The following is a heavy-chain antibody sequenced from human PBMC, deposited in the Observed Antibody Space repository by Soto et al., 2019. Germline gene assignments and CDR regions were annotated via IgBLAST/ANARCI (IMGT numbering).Heavy chain of an antibody. CDR1: GGTFSSYA. CDR3: ARQGGGYCSGGSCWAYYYGMDV. J-gene: IGHJ6*02. V-gene: IGHV1-69*12. Sequence: QVQLVQSGAEVKKPGSSVKVSCKASGGTFSSYAISWVRQAPGQGLEWMGGIIPIFGTANYAQKFQGRVTITEDESTSTAYMELSSLRSEDTAVYYCARQGGGYCSGGSCWAYYYGMDVWGQGTTVTVSS. CDR2: IIPIFGTA. D-gene: IGHD2-15*01.